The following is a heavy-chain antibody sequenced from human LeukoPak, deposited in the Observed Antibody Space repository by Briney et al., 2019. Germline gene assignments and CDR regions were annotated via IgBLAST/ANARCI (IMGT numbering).Heavy chain of an antibody. CDR3: VRSLDY. J-gene: IGHJ4*02. CDR1: GFPFSTYA. CDR2: ITGSGGFT. Sequence: GGSLRLSCVASGFPFSTYAMNWVRQAPGKGLEWVSVITGSGGFTQYADSVKGRFTISRDNSKSTVYLQMNSLRVEDTALYYCVRSLDYWGRGTLVTVSS. V-gene: IGHV3-23*01.